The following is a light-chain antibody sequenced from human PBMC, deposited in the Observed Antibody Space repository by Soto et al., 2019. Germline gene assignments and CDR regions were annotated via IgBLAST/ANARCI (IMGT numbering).Light chain of an antibody. Sequence: QLVLTQPPSASGTPGQRVTISCSGSRYNIGFKTVNWYQQLPGTAPKLLIYSNDQRPSGVPDRFSGSKSGTSASLAISGLQSDDEADYYCAAWDDSLNGVVFGGGTKLTVL. CDR2: SND. J-gene: IGLJ2*01. CDR3: AAWDDSLNGVV. CDR1: RYNIGFKT. V-gene: IGLV1-44*01.